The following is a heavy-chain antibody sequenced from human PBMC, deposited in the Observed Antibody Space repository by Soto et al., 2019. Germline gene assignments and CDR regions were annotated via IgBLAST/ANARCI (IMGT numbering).Heavy chain of an antibody. CDR3: ARGGYCSSTSCLFDY. D-gene: IGHD2-2*01. CDR1: SGSMSSSNW. Sequence: SETLSLTCAVSSGSMSSSNWWSWVRQPPGKGLEWIGEIYHSGSTNYNPSLKSRVTISVDKSKNQFSLKLSSVTAADTAVYYCARGGYCSSTSCLFDYWGQGTLVTVSS. J-gene: IGHJ4*02. CDR2: IYHSGST. V-gene: IGHV4-4*02.